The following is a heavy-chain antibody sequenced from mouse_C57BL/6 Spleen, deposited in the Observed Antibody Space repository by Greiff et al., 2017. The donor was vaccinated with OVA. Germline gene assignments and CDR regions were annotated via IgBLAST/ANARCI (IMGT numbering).Heavy chain of an antibody. J-gene: IGHJ2*01. V-gene: IGHV1-50*01. Sequence: QVQLQQPGAELVKPGASVKLSCKASGYTFTSYWMQWVKQRPGQGLERIGEIDPSDSYTNYNQKFKGKATLTVDTSSSTAYMQLSSLTSEDSAVYYCARFHYYGSSYENFDYWGQGTTLTVSS. D-gene: IGHD1-1*01. CDR1: GYTFTSYW. CDR3: ARFHYYGSSYENFDY. CDR2: IDPSDSYT.